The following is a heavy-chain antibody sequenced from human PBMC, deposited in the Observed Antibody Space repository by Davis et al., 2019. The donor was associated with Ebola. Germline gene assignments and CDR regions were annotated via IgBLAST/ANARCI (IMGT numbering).Heavy chain of an antibody. J-gene: IGHJ6*02. CDR1: GGSFSDYY. V-gene: IGHV4-34*01. CDR2: INQSGST. D-gene: IGHD6-13*01. CDR3: ARAPRIATPGAGPFYSYHYYGLDV. Sequence: MPGGSLRLSCAVYGGSFSDYYWSWIRQPPRKGLEWIGEINQSGSTNYNPSLKSRVTISIDTSKNQFSLKLSSVTAADTAVYFCARAPRIATPGAGPFYSYHYYGLDVWGQGTTVTVSS.